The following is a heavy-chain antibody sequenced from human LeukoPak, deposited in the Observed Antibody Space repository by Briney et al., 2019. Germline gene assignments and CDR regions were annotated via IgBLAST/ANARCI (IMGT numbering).Heavy chain of an antibody. CDR3: ARDYYDSSGYYPWYGMDV. J-gene: IGHJ6*02. CDR1: GFTFSSYG. D-gene: IGHD3-22*01. V-gene: IGHV3-33*01. CDR2: IWYDGSNK. Sequence: GGSLRLSCAASGFTFSSYGMHWVRQAPGKGLEWVAVIWYDGSNKYYADSVKGRFTISRDNSKNTLYLQMNSLRAEDTAVYYCARDYYDSSGYYPWYGMDVWGQGTTVTVSS.